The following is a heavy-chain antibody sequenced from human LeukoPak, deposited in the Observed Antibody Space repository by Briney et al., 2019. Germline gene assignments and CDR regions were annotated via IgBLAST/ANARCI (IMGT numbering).Heavy chain of an antibody. D-gene: IGHD2-15*01. J-gene: IGHJ3*02. Sequence: SSQTLSLTCTVSGGSISSGDYYWSWIRQPPGKGLEWIGYIYYSGSTNYNPSLKSRVTISVDTSKNQLSLKLSSVTAADTAVYYCARVGGGMIRAFDIWGQGTMVTVSS. CDR3: ARVGGGMIRAFDI. CDR1: GGSISSGDYY. V-gene: IGHV4-61*08. CDR2: IYYSGST.